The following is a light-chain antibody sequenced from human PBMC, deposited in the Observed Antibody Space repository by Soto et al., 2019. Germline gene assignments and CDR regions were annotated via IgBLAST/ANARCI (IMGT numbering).Light chain of an antibody. CDR3: CSYAGTYTLL. Sequence: QSALTQPRSVSWSPGQSVTISCTGTSSDIGGYNYVSWYQQHPGKAPKLVIYDVNNRPSGGPDRFSASKSGNTASLTISGLQTEDEADYYCCSYAGTYTLLFGGGTKLTVL. CDR2: DVN. J-gene: IGLJ2*01. CDR1: SSDIGGYNY. V-gene: IGLV2-11*01.